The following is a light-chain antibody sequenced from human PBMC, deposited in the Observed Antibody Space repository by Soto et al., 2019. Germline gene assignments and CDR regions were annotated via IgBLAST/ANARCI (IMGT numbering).Light chain of an antibody. J-gene: IGKJ5*01. Sequence: EIVMTQSPATLSVSPGERATLSCRASQSVSINLAWYQQKPGQAPRLLIYVASTRATGIPARFSGSGSGTEFTLTISSLQSENFAVYYCQHYNNWPPINFGQGTRLEIK. CDR2: VAS. CDR1: QSVSIN. V-gene: IGKV3-15*01. CDR3: QHYNNWPPIN.